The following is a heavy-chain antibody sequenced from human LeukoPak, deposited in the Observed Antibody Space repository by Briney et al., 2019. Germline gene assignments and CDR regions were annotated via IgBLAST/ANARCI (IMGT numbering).Heavy chain of an antibody. D-gene: IGHD3-22*01. CDR1: GFTFSGYE. Sequence: GGSLRLSCAASGFTFSGYEMNWVRQAPGKGLEWISYICGRGKTIYYADSVKGRFTISRDNAENLLYLQMNSLRAEDTALYYCARTNYYDISGYDYWGQGTLVTVSS. CDR2: ICGRGKTI. J-gene: IGHJ4*02. V-gene: IGHV3-48*03. CDR3: ARTNYYDISGYDY.